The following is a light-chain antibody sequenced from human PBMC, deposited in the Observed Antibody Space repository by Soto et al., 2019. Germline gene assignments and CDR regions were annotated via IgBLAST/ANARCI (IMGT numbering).Light chain of an antibody. V-gene: IGLV2-14*03. CDR3: SSYTTSSTLI. CDR1: SSDVGRYKL. J-gene: IGLJ2*01. Sequence: QSALTQPASVSGSPGQSITISCTGTSSDVGRYKLVSWYQQHPGKAPKLMFYDVTNRPSGVSNRSSGSKSGNTASLTISGLQAEDEADYYCSSYTTSSTLIFGGGTQLTVL. CDR2: DVT.